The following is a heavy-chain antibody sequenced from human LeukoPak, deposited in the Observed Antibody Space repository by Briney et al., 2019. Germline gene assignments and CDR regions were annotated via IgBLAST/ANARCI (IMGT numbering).Heavy chain of an antibody. CDR3: ARVYCSSTSCYRVYFDY. CDR2: IYHSGST. Sequence: SETPSLTCTVSGYSISSGYYWGWIRQPPGKGLEWIGSIYHSGSTYYNPSLKSRVTISVDTSKNQFSLKLSSVTAADTAVYYCARVYCSSTSCYRVYFDYWGQGTLVTVSS. J-gene: IGHJ4*02. CDR1: GYSISSGYY. D-gene: IGHD2-2*01. V-gene: IGHV4-38-2*02.